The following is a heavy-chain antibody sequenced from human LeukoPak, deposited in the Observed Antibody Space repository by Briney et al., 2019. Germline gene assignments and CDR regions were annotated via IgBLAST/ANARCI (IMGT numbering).Heavy chain of an antibody. CDR2: IYYSGST. CDR1: GGSISSYY. Sequence: PSETLSLTCTVSGGSISSYYWSWIRQPPGKGLEWIGYIYYSGSTNYNPSLKSRVTISVDTSKNQFSLKLSSVTAADTAVYYCARGRDYVEWTYWGQGTLVTVSS. V-gene: IGHV4-59*01. CDR3: ARGRDYVEWTY. D-gene: IGHD4-17*01. J-gene: IGHJ4*02.